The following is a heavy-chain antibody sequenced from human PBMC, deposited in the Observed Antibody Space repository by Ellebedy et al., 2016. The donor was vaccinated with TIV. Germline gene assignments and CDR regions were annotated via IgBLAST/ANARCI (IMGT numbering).Heavy chain of an antibody. CDR3: ARVPIGAGGRYYYYGMDV. CDR1: GFTFSSYS. Sequence: GESLKISCAASGFTFSSYSMNWVRQAPGKGLEWVSTIPGTGGGSNTYYADSVRGRFTISRDNAKNSLHLQMNSLRAEDTALYHCARVPIGAGGRYYYYGMDVWGQGTTVTVSS. V-gene: IGHV3-21*04. J-gene: IGHJ6*02. D-gene: IGHD6-13*01. CDR2: IPGTGGGSNT.